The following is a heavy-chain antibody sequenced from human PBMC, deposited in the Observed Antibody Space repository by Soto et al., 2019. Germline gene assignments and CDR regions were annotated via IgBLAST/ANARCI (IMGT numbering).Heavy chain of an antibody. CDR3: ARGPMTGYDFWSCYFIRYYYRMDV. D-gene: IGHD3-3*01. CDR1: GYTFTSYA. Sequence: ASVKVSCKASGYTFTSYAMNWVRQAPGQGLEWMGWINTNTGNPTYAQGFTGRFVFSLDTSVSTAYLQICSLKAEDTAVYYCARGPMTGYDFWSCYFIRYYYRMDVWGQGTTVTVSS. CDR2: INTNTGNP. J-gene: IGHJ6*02. V-gene: IGHV7-4-1*01.